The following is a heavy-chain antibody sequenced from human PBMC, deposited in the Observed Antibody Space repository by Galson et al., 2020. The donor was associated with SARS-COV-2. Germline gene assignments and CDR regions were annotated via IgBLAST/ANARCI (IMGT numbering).Heavy chain of an antibody. J-gene: IGHJ4*02. CDR1: GFTFSSYA. CDR3: ARSGSGSYVSPMGY. D-gene: IGHD1-26*01. CDR2: ISYDGSNK. V-gene: IGHV3-30-3*01. Sequence: GGSLRLSCAASGFTFSSYAMHWVRQAPGKGLEWVAVISYDGSNKYYADSVKGRFTISRDNSKNTLYLQMNSLRAEDTAVYYCARSGSGSYVSPMGYWGQGTLVTVSS.